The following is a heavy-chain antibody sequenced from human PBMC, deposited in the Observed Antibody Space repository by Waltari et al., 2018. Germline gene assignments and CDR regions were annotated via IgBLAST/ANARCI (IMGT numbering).Heavy chain of an antibody. CDR1: GDTFTDIY. V-gene: IGHV1-69-2*01. CDR2: LDPEDGQA. CDR3: ATALGGGISASRPFHF. J-gene: IGHJ3*01. Sequence: EVQMLQSGAEVKKPGTPVKISCKVSGDTFTDIYIHWIKQAPGKGLQWMGLLDPEDGQAIYAQKFQGRVTMTADTSIHTAYMELTSLTSEDTAFYYCATALGGGISASRPFHFWGQGTMITVSS. D-gene: IGHD3-10*01.